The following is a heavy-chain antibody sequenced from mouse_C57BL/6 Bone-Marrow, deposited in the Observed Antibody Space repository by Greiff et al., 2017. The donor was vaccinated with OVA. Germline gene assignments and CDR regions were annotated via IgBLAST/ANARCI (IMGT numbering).Heavy chain of an antibody. CDR3: ASDGYDAGFAY. CDR2: IDPSDSYT. CDR1: GYTFTSYW. D-gene: IGHD2-2*01. J-gene: IGHJ3*01. V-gene: IGHV1-50*01. Sequence: QVQLQQPGAELVKPGASVKLSCKASGYTFTSYWMQWVKQRPGQGLEWIGEIDPSDSYTNYNQKFKGKATLTVATSSSTAYMQLSSLTSEDSAVYYCASDGYDAGFAYWGQGTLVTVSA.